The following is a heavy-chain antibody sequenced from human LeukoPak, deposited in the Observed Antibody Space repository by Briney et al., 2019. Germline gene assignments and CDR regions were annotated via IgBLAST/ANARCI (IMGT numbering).Heavy chain of an antibody. V-gene: IGHV3-53*04. CDR1: GFTVSSNY. D-gene: IGHD6-19*01. Sequence: GGSLRLSCVASGFTVSSNYMSWVRQAPGKGLEWVSVIYSAGNTYYADSVKGRFTISRHNSENTLYLHMNSLRVEDTGVYFCARGGTPGYSSGRIDYWGQGTLVTVSS. CDR2: IYSAGNT. J-gene: IGHJ4*02. CDR3: ARGGTPGYSSGRIDY.